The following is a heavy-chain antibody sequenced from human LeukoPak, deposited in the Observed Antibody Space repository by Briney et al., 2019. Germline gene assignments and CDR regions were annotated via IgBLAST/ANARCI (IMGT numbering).Heavy chain of an antibody. CDR2: IYPGDSDT. Sequence: GESLRISCKGSGYTFSSYWIGWVRQMPGKGLEWMGIIYPGDSDTRYSPSLQGQVTISVDTSIGTAYLQWSSLKASDTAMYYCARLGGYWGQGTLVTVSS. J-gene: IGHJ4*02. V-gene: IGHV5-51*03. CDR3: ARLGGY. CDR1: GYTFSSYW.